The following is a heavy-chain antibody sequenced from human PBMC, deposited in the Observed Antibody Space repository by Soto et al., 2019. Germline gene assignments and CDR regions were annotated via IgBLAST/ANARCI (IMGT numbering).Heavy chain of an antibody. V-gene: IGHV1-8*01. CDR2: MNPNSGNT. CDR1: GYTFTSYD. Sequence: ASVRVSCKASGYTFTSYDINWVRQATGRGLEWMGWMNPNSGNTGYAQKFQGRVTMTRNTSISTAYMELSSLRSEDTAVYYCARASYYDFWSGYYWFDPWGQGTLVTVSS. D-gene: IGHD3-3*01. CDR3: ARASYYDFWSGYYWFDP. J-gene: IGHJ5*02.